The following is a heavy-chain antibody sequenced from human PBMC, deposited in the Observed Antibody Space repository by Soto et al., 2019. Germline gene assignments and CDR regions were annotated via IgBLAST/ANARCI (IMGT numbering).Heavy chain of an antibody. Sequence: QLQLQESGPGLVKPSETLSLTCTVSGGSISSSSYWGWIRQPPGKGLEWIGSIYSIGSTYYNPSLKTRVTISVAASKNQFSLKLGYVTAADTAVYSCRRRSMYSTDVWGQGPTVTVAS. J-gene: IGHJ6*01. CDR3: RRRSMYSTDV. CDR1: GGSISSSSY. V-gene: IGHV4-39*01. CDR2: IYSIGST. D-gene: IGHD2-21*01.